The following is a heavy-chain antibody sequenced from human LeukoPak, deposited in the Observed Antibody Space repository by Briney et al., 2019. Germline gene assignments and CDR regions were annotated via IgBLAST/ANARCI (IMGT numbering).Heavy chain of an antibody. D-gene: IGHD3-16*02. CDR3: ARGTYIWGSYRHFDF. CDR1: GGSVNNSGW. CDR2: MSHTANT. V-gene: IGHV4-4*02. J-gene: IGHJ4*02. Sequence: PSGTLSLTCAVSGGSVNNSGWGTWVRQPPGKGLEWIGEMSHTANTNHNPSLKSRVTIAVDKSKNQFSLKLNSVTAADTAVYYCARGTYIWGSYRHFDFWGQGMLVTVSS.